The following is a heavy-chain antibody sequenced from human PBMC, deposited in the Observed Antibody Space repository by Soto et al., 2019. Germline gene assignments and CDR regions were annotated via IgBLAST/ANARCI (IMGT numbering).Heavy chain of an antibody. CDR1: GGSISSTSYY. D-gene: IGHD6-19*01. CDR3: ARQVVDGTVAGTGSFEY. V-gene: IGHV4-39*01. CDR2: FYYSGST. Sequence: ASETLSLTCTVSGGSISSTSYYWVWIRQPPGKGLEWIGSFYYSGSTYYNPSLKGRVTISVDTSENQFSLKLSSVTAADTAVYYCARQVVDGTVAGTGSFEYWGQGTLVTVSS. J-gene: IGHJ4*02.